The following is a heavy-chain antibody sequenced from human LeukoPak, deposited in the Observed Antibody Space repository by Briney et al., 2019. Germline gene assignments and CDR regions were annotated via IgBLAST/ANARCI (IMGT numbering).Heavy chain of an antibody. D-gene: IGHD3-22*01. J-gene: IGHJ3*02. Sequence: QTGGSLRLSCAASGFTFSSYGMHWVRQAPGKGLEWVAVIWYDGSNKYYADSVKGRFTISRDNSKNTLYLQMNSLRAEDTAVYYCARNLYYYDIFPGNDAFDIWGQGTMVTVSS. CDR1: GFTFSSYG. CDR2: IWYDGSNK. V-gene: IGHV3-33*01. CDR3: ARNLYYYDIFPGNDAFDI.